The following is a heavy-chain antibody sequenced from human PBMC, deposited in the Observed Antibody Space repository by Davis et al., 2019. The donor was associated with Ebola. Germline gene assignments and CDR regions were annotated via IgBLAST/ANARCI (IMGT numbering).Heavy chain of an antibody. CDR2: IMPIFGRA. CDR1: GGAFKTYA. V-gene: IGHV1-69*13. Sequence: SVKVSCKAPGGAFKTYAISWVRQAAGQGLEWMGGIMPIFGRANYAPKFQGRVTITADESTTTAYMELRSLRSDDTAIYYCARDGVATYHHWGQGTLVTVSS. J-gene: IGHJ5*02. CDR3: ARDGVATYHH. D-gene: IGHD5-12*01.